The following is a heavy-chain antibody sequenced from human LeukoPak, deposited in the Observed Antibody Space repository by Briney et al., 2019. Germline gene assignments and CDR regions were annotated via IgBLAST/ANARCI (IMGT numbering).Heavy chain of an antibody. CDR2: INPNSGGT. V-gene: IGHV1-2*02. J-gene: IGHJ3*02. Sequence: ASVKVSCKASGYTFTGYYIHWVRQAPGQGLEWMGWINPNSGGTNYAQKFQGRVTMTRDTSTSTVYMELSSLRSEDTAVYYCASYCSSTSCYSYDAFDIWGQGTMVTVSS. D-gene: IGHD2-2*01. CDR3: ASYCSSTSCYSYDAFDI. CDR1: GYTFTGYY.